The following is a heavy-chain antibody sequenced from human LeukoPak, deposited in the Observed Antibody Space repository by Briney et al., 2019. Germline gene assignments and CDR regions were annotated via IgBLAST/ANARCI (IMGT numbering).Heavy chain of an antibody. D-gene: IGHD1-26*01. Sequence: PGRSLRLSYAASGFTFDDYAMHWVRQAPGKGLEWVSGISWNSGSIGYADSVKGRFTISRDNAKNSLYLQMNSLRAEDTALYYCAKDSEWELLYYFDYWGQGTLVTVSS. V-gene: IGHV3-9*01. J-gene: IGHJ4*02. CDR3: AKDSEWELLYYFDY. CDR1: GFTFDDYA. CDR2: ISWNSGSI.